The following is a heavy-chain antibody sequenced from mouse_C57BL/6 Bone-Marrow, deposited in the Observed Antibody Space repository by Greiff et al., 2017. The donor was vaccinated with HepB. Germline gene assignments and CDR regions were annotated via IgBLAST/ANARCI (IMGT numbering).Heavy chain of an antibody. J-gene: IGHJ1*03. CDR2: IYPGSGNT. V-gene: IGHV1-76*01. Sequence: QVQLQQSGAELVRPGASVKLSCKASGYTFTDYYINWVKQRPGQGLEWIARIYPGSGNTYYNEKFKGKATLTAEKSSSTAYMQLSSLTSEDSAVYFSAHDGYYWYFDVWGTGTTVTVSS. D-gene: IGHD2-3*01. CDR3: AHDGYYWYFDV. CDR1: GYTFTDYY.